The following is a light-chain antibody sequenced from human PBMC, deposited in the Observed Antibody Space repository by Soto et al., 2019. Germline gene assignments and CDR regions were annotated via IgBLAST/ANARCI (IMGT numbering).Light chain of an antibody. V-gene: IGLV2-14*02. Sequence: QSALTQPASVSGSPGQSITISCTGTSSDVGSYNLVSWYQQHSGKAPKLMIYEGSKRPSGVSDRFSGSKSGNTASLTISGLQAEDEADYYCSSYTSTSSDVFGTGTKLTVL. CDR1: SSDVGSYNL. CDR3: SSYTSTSSDV. CDR2: EGS. J-gene: IGLJ1*01.